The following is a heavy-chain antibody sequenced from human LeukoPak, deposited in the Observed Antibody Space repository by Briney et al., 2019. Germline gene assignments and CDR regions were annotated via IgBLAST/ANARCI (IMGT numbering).Heavy chain of an antibody. CDR2: VNPNSGNT. D-gene: IGHD3-9*01. CDR1: GYTFTSYD. J-gene: IGHJ6*03. CDR3: ARVGSVNYDVLTGYYIDTYYYYMDV. Sequence: ASVKVSCKASGYTFTSYDINWVRQATGQGLEWMGWVNPNSGNTGYAEKFQGRVTMTRNTSIRTVYMELSSLTSEDTAVYYCARVGSVNYDVLTGYYIDTYYYYMDVWGKGTTVTVSS. V-gene: IGHV1-8*02.